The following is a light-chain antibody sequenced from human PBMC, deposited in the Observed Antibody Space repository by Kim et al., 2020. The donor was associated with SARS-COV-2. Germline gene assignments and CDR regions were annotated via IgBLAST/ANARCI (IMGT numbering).Light chain of an antibody. Sequence: GDRVTITCRASHTSNTYLAWYQQKPGKAPKLLISDASSLQSGVPSRFSGSGSGTEFTLTISSLQPDDFATYYCQQYKSYPVTFGQGTKL. V-gene: IGKV1-5*01. CDR3: QQYKSYPVT. CDR2: DAS. J-gene: IGKJ2*01. CDR1: HTSNTY.